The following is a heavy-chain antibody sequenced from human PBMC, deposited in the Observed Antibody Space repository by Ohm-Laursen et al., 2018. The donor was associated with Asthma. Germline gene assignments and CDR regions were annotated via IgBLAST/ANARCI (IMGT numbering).Heavy chain of an antibody. CDR2: INHSGST. V-gene: IGHV4-34*01. Sequence: SETLSLTCAVYGGSFSGYYWSWIRQPPGKGLEWIGEINHSGSTNYNPSLKSRVTISVDTSKNQFSLKLSSVTAADTAVYYCARGLGAAGTNWGQGTLVTVSS. D-gene: IGHD6-13*01. CDR3: ARGLGAAGTN. CDR1: GGSFSGYY. J-gene: IGHJ4*02.